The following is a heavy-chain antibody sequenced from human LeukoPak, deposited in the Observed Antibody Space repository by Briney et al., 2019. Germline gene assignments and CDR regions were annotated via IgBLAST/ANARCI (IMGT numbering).Heavy chain of an antibody. J-gene: IGHJ4*02. Sequence: SETLSLTCTVSGGSISSGDYYWSWIRQPPGKGLEWIGYIYYSGSTYYNPSLKSRVTISVDTSKNQFSLKLSSVTAADTAVYYCARVGGRFLEWLSFDYWGQGTLVTVSS. CDR3: ARVGGRFLEWLSFDY. D-gene: IGHD3-3*01. CDR1: GGSISSGDYY. V-gene: IGHV4-30-4*08. CDR2: IYYSGST.